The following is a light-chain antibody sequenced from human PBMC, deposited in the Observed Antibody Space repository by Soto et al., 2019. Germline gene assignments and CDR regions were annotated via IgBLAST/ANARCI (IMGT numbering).Light chain of an antibody. CDR3: CSYAGSYTSAV. CDR1: SSDVGGYNY. V-gene: IGLV2-11*01. CDR2: DVS. J-gene: IGLJ1*01. Sequence: QSVLTQPRSVSGSPGQSVTISCTGTSSDVGGYNYVSWYQQHPGKAPKLMIYDVSKRPSGVPDRFSGSKSGNTASLTISGLQAEDEADYYCCSYAGSYTSAVFGTGTKVTVL.